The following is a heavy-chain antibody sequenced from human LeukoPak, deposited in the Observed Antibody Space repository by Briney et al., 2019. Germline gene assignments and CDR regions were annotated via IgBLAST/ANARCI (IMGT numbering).Heavy chain of an antibody. CDR2: INHIGST. CDR1: GGSFSGYY. Sequence: SETLSLTCAVYGGSFSGYYWSWIRQPPGKGLEWIGEINHIGSTNYNPSLKSRVTISVDTSKNQFSLKLSSVTAADTAVYYCGRVRDEAFDYWGQGTLVTVSS. J-gene: IGHJ4*02. CDR3: GRVRDEAFDY. V-gene: IGHV4-34*01. D-gene: IGHD5-24*01.